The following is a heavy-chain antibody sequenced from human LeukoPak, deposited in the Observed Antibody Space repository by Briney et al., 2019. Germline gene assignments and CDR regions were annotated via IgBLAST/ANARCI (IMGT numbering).Heavy chain of an antibody. CDR1: GGFITSSFY. Sequence: SETLSLTCTVSGGFITSSFYWSWIRQSPGKGLEWIGYIYNSGGTKYNPSLKSRVTISVDTSKTQFSLKVTSVTAADTAVYYCARAPRDRGYCGATSCFEYMDVWGRGTTVTISS. J-gene: IGHJ6*03. CDR3: ARAPRDRGYCGATSCFEYMDV. V-gene: IGHV4-59*01. D-gene: IGHD2-2*01. CDR2: IYNSGGT.